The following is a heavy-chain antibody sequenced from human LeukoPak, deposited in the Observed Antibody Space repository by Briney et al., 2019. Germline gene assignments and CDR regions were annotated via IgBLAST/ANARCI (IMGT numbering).Heavy chain of an antibody. V-gene: IGHV3-11*01. CDR1: GFTFSDYY. J-gene: IGHJ4*02. CDR2: ISSSGSTI. CDR3: ARDFEATEKFDY. Sequence: PGGSLRLSCAASGFTFSDYYMSWIRQAPGKGLEWVSYISSSGSTIYYADSVKGRFTISRGNAKNSLYLQMNSLRAEDTAVYYCARDFEATEKFDYWGQGTLVTVSS.